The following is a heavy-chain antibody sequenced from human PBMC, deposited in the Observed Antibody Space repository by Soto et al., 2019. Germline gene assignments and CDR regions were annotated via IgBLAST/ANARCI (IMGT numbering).Heavy chain of an antibody. D-gene: IGHD3-10*01. J-gene: IGHJ6*02. V-gene: IGHV3-30-3*01. Sequence: WGSLRLSCSASVFTFSGYAMYWFRQAPGKGLEWVAVISFDGSTKYYADSVKGRFTISRDNSKNTLYLQMNSLRAEDTAVYYCARPRGLYYYYAMDVWGQGTTVTVSS. CDR2: ISFDGSTK. CDR3: ARPRGLYYYYAMDV. CDR1: VFTFSGYA.